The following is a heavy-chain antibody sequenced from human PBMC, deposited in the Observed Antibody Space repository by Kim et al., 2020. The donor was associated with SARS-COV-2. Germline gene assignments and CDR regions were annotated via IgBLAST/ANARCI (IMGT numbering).Heavy chain of an antibody. V-gene: IGHV5-51*01. D-gene: IGHD3-9*01. CDR1: GYSFTSYW. CDR3: ARQGGPFDDPGQNDY. Sequence: GESLKISCKGSGYSFTSYWIGWVRQMPGKGLEWMGIIYPGDSDTRYSPSFQGQVTISADKSISTAYLQWSSLKASDTAMYYCARQGGPFDDPGQNDYWGQGTLVTVSS. CDR2: IYPGDSDT. J-gene: IGHJ4*02.